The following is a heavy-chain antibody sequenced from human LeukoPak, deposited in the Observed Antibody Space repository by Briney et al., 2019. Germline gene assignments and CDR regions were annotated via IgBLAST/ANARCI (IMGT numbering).Heavy chain of an antibody. V-gene: IGHV4-34*01. CDR3: ARLNKPGWFDP. CDR2: INHSGST. D-gene: IGHD1-14*01. J-gene: IGHJ5*02. CDR1: GGSFSGYY. Sequence: PSETLSLTCAVYGGSFSGYYWSWIRQPPGKGLEWIGEINHSGSTNYNPSLKSRLTISVDTSKNQFSLKLTSVTAADPAVYYCARLNKPGWFDPWGQGTLVTVSS.